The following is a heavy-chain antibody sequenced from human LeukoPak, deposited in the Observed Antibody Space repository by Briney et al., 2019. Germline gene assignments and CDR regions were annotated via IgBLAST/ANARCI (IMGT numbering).Heavy chain of an antibody. CDR1: GFTFSSYA. Sequence: PGGSLRLSCAASGFTFSSYAMSWVRQVPGKGLEWVSAISGSGGSTYYADSVKGRFTISRDNSKNTLYLQMNSLRAEDTAVYYCAKGRDCSGGSCYLYYFDYWGQGTLVTVSS. D-gene: IGHD2-15*01. V-gene: IGHV3-23*01. J-gene: IGHJ4*02. CDR2: ISGSGGST. CDR3: AKGRDCSGGSCYLYYFDY.